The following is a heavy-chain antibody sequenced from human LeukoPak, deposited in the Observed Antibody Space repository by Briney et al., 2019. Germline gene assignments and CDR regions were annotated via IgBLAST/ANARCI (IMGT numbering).Heavy chain of an antibody. J-gene: IGHJ1*01. D-gene: IGHD2-2*01. CDR1: GFTFSSYS. CDR2: ISSSSSTI. V-gene: IGHV3-48*01. Sequence: PGRSLRLSCAASGFTFSSYSMNWVRQAPGKGLEWVSYISSSSSTIYYADSVKGRFTISRDNAKNSLYLQMNSLRAEDTAVYYCAKGSGAVVPAATEYFQHWGQGTLVTVSS. CDR3: AKGSGAVVPAATEYFQH.